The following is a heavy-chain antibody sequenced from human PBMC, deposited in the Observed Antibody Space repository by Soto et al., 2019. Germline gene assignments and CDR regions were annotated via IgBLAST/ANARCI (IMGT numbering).Heavy chain of an antibody. CDR1: GFTSSSYA. CDR3: ARDPDGDYGFNWFDP. V-gene: IGHV3-30-3*01. CDR2: ISYDGSNK. D-gene: IGHD4-17*01. J-gene: IGHJ5*02. Sequence: QVQLVESGGGVVQPGRSLRLSCAASGFTSSSYAMHWVRQAPGKGLEWVAVISYDGSNKYYADSVKGRFTISRDNSKNTLYLQMNSLRAEDTAVYYCARDPDGDYGFNWFDPWGQGTLVTVSS.